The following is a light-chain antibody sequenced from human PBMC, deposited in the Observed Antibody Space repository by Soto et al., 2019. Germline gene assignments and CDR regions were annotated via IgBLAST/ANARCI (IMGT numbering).Light chain of an antibody. CDR3: HSYNSIPRT. V-gene: IGKV1-27*01. CDR1: QGISEY. CDR2: GAS. J-gene: IGKJ1*01. Sequence: DIQMAQSPSSLSAFIGDRVTITCRASQGISEYLAWYQQRPGNAPNLLIYGASILQSGVPSRFSGSGSGTHFTLTISSLQPEDVATYYCHSYNSIPRTFGQGTTVEIK.